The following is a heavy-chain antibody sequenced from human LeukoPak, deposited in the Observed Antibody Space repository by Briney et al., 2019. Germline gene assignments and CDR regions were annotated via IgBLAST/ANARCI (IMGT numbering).Heavy chain of an antibody. V-gene: IGHV3-74*01. J-gene: IGHJ4*02. CDR1: GFTFSSYW. CDR2: IESDGSST. D-gene: IGHD7-27*01. CDR3: ATLGGDY. Sequence: GGSLRLSCVVSGFTFSSYWMHWVRQAPGKGLVWVSRIESDGSSTSYADSVKGRFTISRDNAKNTLYLQMNSLRAEDTAVYYCATLGGDYWGQGTLVTASS.